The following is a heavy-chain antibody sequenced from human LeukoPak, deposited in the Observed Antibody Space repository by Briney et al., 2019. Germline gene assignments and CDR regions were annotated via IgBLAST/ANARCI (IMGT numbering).Heavy chain of an antibody. Sequence: GGSPRLSCAASGFTFSSYSMNWVRQAPGKGLEWVSSISSGSSYIYYADSVKGRFTISRDNAKNSLYLQMNSLRAEDTAVYYCARLAHSGYDLQYFDYWGQGTLVTVSS. CDR2: ISSGSSYI. CDR3: ARLAHSGYDLQYFDY. CDR1: GFTFSSYS. V-gene: IGHV3-21*01. J-gene: IGHJ4*02. D-gene: IGHD5-12*01.